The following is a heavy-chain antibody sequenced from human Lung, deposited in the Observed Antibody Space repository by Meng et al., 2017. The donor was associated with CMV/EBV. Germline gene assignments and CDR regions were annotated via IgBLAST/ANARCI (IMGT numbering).Heavy chain of an antibody. J-gene: IGHJ4*02. CDR2: VYYDGST. CDR3: AREDEEGGYFDN. V-gene: IGHV4-61*01. Sequence: GSXSLTCTVSRGSVTSSSSYWTWIRQPPGKGLEWIGYVYYDGSTNYNPSLKSRVTISLDTSKNQFSLDLRSVTAADTAVYYCAREDEEGGYFDNWGQGTLVTVSS. CDR1: RGSVTSSSSY. D-gene: IGHD3-16*01.